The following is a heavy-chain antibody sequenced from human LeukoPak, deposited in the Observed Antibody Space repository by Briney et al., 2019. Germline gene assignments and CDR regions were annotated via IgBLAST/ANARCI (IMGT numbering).Heavy chain of an antibody. D-gene: IGHD4-17*01. J-gene: IGHJ3*01. CDR3: TKDPNGDYVGAFDF. CDR1: GFTFVNYA. Sequence: GGSLRLSCAASGFTFVNYAMSWVRQVPGKGLEWVANIDQDGSEKYYVDSVKGRFTISRDNSKSTLFLQMNSLRAEDTAVYYCTKDPNGDYVGAFDFWGQGTMVTVSS. CDR2: IDQDGSEK. V-gene: IGHV3-7*03.